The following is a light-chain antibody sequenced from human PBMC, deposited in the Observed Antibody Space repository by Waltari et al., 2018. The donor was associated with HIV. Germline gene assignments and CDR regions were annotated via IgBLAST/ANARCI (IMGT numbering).Light chain of an antibody. Sequence: QSVLTQPPSVSAAPGQKVTISCSGSSSNIGNNYVSWYQQLPGTAPKILIYENNRRPEGIPDRFSGAKSGTSACLGITGLQTGDEADYYCGTWDSSLSAGVFGGGTKLTVL. CDR3: GTWDSSLSAGV. CDR1: SSNIGNNY. CDR2: ENN. J-gene: IGLJ2*01. V-gene: IGLV1-51*01.